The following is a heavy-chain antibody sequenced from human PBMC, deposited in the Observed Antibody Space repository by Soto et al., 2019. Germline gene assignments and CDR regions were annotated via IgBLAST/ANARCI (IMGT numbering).Heavy chain of an antibody. CDR2: IYHSGST. Sequence: PSETLSLTCAVSSGSISSSNWWSWVRQPPGKGLEWIGEIYHSGSTNYNPSLKSRVTISVDKSKNQFSLKLSSVTAADTAVYYCARDPTMVRGVILGNWFDPWGQGTLVTVSS. D-gene: IGHD3-10*01. J-gene: IGHJ5*02. V-gene: IGHV4-4*02. CDR3: ARDPTMVRGVILGNWFDP. CDR1: SGSISSSNW.